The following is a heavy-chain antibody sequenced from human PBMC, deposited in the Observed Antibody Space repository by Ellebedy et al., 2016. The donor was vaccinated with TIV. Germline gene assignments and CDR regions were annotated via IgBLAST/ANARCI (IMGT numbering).Heavy chain of an antibody. CDR1: GYSFTSYW. V-gene: IGHV5-10-1*01. CDR3: ARVSRGYLGGWFDP. J-gene: IGHJ5*02. Sequence: GESLKISCQASGYSFTSYWITWVRQAPGEGLQYMGRIDPSDFYTTYNPSFKGHVNISADESTSTAYLQWTSLKASDSAMYYCARVSRGYLGGWFDPWGQGTLVIVSS. D-gene: IGHD1-26*01. CDR2: IDPSDFYT.